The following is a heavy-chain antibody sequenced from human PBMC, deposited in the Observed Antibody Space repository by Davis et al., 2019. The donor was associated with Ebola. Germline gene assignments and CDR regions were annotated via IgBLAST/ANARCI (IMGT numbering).Heavy chain of an antibody. D-gene: IGHD3-3*01. V-gene: IGHV4-39*01. CDR2: IYYSGST. J-gene: IGHJ5*02. CDR3: ARQGRFLEWLLSWFDP. CDR1: GGSISSSSYY. Sequence: SETLSLTCTVSGGSISSSSYYWGWIRQPPGKGLGWIGSIYYSGSTYYNPSLKSRVTISVDTSKNQFSLKLSSVTAADTAVYYCARQGRFLEWLLSWFDPWGQGTLVTVSS.